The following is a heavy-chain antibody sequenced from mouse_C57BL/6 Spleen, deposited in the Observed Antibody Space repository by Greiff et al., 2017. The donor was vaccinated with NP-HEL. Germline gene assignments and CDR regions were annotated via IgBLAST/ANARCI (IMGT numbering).Heavy chain of an antibody. J-gene: IGHJ2*01. CDR2: ISDGGSYT. CDR3: ARPFTTVVPHFDY. CDR1: GFTFSSYA. D-gene: IGHD1-1*01. Sequence: EVHLVESGGGLVKPGGSLKLSCAASGFTFSSYAMSWVRQTPEKRLEWVATISDGGSYTYYPDNVKGRFTISRDNAKNNLYLQMSHLKSEDTAMYYCARPFTTVVPHFDYWGQGTTLTVSS. V-gene: IGHV5-4*01.